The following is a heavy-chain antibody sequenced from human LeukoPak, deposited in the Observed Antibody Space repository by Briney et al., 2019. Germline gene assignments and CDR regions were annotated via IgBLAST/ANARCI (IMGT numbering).Heavy chain of an antibody. CDR3: GRDGGDGYNYGDFDY. J-gene: IGHJ4*02. D-gene: IGHD5-24*01. Sequence: ASVKVSCNASGDTFTGYYMHWVRQAPGQGLEWMGWINPNSGGTNYAQKFQGRVTMTRDTSISTAYIELSRLRSHDTAVYYCGRDGGDGYNYGDFDYWGQGTLVTVSS. CDR2: INPNSGGT. CDR1: GDTFTGYY. V-gene: IGHV1-2*02.